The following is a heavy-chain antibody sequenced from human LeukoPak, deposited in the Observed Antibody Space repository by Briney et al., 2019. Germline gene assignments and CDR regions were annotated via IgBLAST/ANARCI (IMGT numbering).Heavy chain of an antibody. CDR1: GFTFTSSA. D-gene: IGHD2-15*01. Sequence: EASVKVSCKASGFTFTSSAMQWVRQARGQRLEWIGWIVVGSGNTNYAQKLQERVTITRDMSTSTAYMELSSLRSEDTAVYYCAAVKGYCSGGSCSIDAFDIWGQGTMVTVSS. CDR2: IVVGSGNT. J-gene: IGHJ3*02. V-gene: IGHV1-58*02. CDR3: AAVKGYCSGGSCSIDAFDI.